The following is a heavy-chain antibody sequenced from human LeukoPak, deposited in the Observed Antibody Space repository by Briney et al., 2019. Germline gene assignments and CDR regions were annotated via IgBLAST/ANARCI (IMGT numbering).Heavy chain of an antibody. CDR2: INHSGST. J-gene: IGHJ3*02. CDR1: GGSFSGYY. CDR3: ARGVYHFGSGSYLI. Sequence: PSETLSLTCAVYGGSFSGYYWSWIRQPPGKGLEWIGEINHSGSTNYNPSLKSRVTISVDTSKNQFSLKLSSVTAADTAVYYCARGVYHFGSGSYLIWGLGTMVTVSS. V-gene: IGHV4-34*01. D-gene: IGHD3-10*01.